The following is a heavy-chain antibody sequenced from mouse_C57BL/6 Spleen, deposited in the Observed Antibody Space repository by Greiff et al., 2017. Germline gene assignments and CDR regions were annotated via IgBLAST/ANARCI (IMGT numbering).Heavy chain of an antibody. CDR3: AMSHYDGSSYDWYFDV. D-gene: IGHD1-1*01. J-gene: IGHJ1*03. CDR2: IHPNSGST. V-gene: IGHV1-64*01. Sequence: QVQLQQPGAELVKPGASVKLSCKASGYTFTSYWMHWVKQRPGQGLEWIGMIHPNSGSTNYNEKLKSKAPLTVAKSSSTAYMQLSSLTSEDSAVYYCAMSHYDGSSYDWYFDVWGTGTTVTVSS. CDR1: GYTFTSYW.